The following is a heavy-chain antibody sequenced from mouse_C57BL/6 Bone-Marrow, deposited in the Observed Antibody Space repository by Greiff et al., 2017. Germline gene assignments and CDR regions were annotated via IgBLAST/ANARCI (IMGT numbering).Heavy chain of an antibody. J-gene: IGHJ1*03. CDR3: APYYYGSSYWYFDV. Sequence: VKLVESGAELARPGASVKLSCKASGYTFTSYGISWVKQRTGQGLEWIGEIYPRSGNTYYNEKFKGKATLTADKSSSTAYMELRSLTSEDSAVYFCAPYYYGSSYWYFDVWGTGTTVTVSS. CDR2: IYPRSGNT. D-gene: IGHD1-1*01. V-gene: IGHV1-81*01. CDR1: GYTFTSYG.